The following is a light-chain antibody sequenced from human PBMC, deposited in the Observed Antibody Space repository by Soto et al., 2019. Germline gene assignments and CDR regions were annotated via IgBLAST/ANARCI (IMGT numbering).Light chain of an antibody. CDR3: SSYTSSRDYV. J-gene: IGLJ1*01. V-gene: IGLV2-14*01. Sequence: QSALTQPASVSGSPGQSITISCTGTSSDVGTYNYVSWYQQHPGKAPKLMIYEVSNRPSGVSNRFSGSKSGNMASLTISGLQAEDEADYYCSSYTSSRDYVFGTGTKVTVL. CDR2: EVS. CDR1: SSDVGTYNY.